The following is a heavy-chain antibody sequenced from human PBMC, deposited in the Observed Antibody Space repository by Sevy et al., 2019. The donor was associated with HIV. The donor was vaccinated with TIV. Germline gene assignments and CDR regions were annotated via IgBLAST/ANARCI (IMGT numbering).Heavy chain of an antibody. V-gene: IGHV3-23*01. J-gene: IGHJ6*03. Sequence: GGSLRLSCAVSGFSFDSYGMTWVRQAPGKGLEWVSGISGSGTRTYYADSVKGRFIISRDNSKNTLYLQMNSLRSEDTVLYYCGKGGGGHYDPDEIGYYFYYYNMDVWGKGTTVTVSS. CDR1: GFSFDSYG. CDR2: ISGSGTRT. D-gene: IGHD3-22*01. CDR3: GKGGGGHYDPDEIGYYFYYYNMDV.